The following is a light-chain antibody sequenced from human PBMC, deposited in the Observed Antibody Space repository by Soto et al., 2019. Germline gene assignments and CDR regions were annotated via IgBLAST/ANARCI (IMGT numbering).Light chain of an antibody. V-gene: IGKV3-20*01. CDR1: QSVCSSY. Sequence: EIVLTQSPGTLSLSPGERATLSCRASQSVCSSYLAWYQQKPGQAPRLLIYGASSRATGIPDRFSGSGSGTDFTLTISRLEPEDFAVYYCQQYGSSPAPFGGGTKVEIK. CDR3: QQYGSSPAP. J-gene: IGKJ4*01. CDR2: GAS.